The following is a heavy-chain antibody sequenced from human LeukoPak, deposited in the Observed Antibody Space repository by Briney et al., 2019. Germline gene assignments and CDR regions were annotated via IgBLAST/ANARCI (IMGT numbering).Heavy chain of an antibody. Sequence: SGTLSLTCAVSGDSISSSNWWSWVRQPPGKGLEWIGEIYHSGSTNYNPSLKSRVTISVDKSKNQFSLKLSSVTAADTAVYYCARDYRTSSGYFDYWGQGTLVTVSS. CDR3: ARDYRTSSGYFDY. D-gene: IGHD6-19*01. CDR2: IYHSGST. V-gene: IGHV4-4*02. J-gene: IGHJ4*02. CDR1: GDSISSSNW.